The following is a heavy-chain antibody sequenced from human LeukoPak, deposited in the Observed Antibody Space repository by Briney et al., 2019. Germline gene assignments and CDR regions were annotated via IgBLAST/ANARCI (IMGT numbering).Heavy chain of an antibody. Sequence: ASVKVSCKASGYTFTSYYMHRVRQAPGQGLEWMGIINPSGGSTSYAQKFQGRVTMTRDTSTSTVYMELRSLRSDDTAVYYCASYYDSFEYWGQGTLVTVSS. CDR3: ASYYDSFEY. CDR1: GYTFTSYY. V-gene: IGHV1-46*01. J-gene: IGHJ4*02. D-gene: IGHD3-22*01. CDR2: INPSGGST.